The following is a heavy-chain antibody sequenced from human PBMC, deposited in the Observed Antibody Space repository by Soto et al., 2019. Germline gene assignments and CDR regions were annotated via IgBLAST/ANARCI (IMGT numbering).Heavy chain of an antibody. CDR3: ARRDDSEAFDI. V-gene: IGHV3-53*01. CDR2: IYRGGGT. D-gene: IGHD5-18*01. CDR1: GLSVSWEY. Sequence: GGSLRLSCAGSGLSVSWEYISWVRQPPGKGLEWVSIIYRGGGTYYADSAKGRCIISRDASKNMVFLQVSNLRAEDTAIYYCARRDDSEAFDIWGQGTTVTVSS. J-gene: IGHJ3*02.